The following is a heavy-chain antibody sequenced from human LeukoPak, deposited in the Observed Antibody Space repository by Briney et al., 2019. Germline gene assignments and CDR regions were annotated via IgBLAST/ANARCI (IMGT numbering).Heavy chain of an antibody. CDR3: TKELHVAVAVADYYYFYMDV. V-gene: IGHV3-23*01. CDR2: INGGGNTT. Sequence: PGGSLRPSCAASGFAFSSFAMGWVRQSPGKGLEWLSTINGGGNTTFYSDSVKGRFTISRDNSKNTLYLHMDSLRPDGTATYYCTKELHVAVAVADYYYFYMDVWGRGTAVTVSS. J-gene: IGHJ6*03. D-gene: IGHD6-19*01. CDR1: GFAFSSFA.